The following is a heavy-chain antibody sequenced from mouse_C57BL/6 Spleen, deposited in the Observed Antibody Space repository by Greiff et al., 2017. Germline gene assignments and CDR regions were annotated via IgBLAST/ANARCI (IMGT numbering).Heavy chain of an antibody. V-gene: IGHV1-61*01. CDR1: GYTFTSYW. Sequence: QVQLQQPGAELVRPGSSVKLSCKASGYTFTSYWMDWVKQRPGQGLEWIGNIYPSDSETHYNQKFKDKATLTVDKSSSTAYMQLSSLTSEDSAVYYCARRGGNYGCLVVWGTGTTVTVSS. CDR2: IYPSDSET. CDR3: ARRGGNYGCLVV. J-gene: IGHJ1*03.